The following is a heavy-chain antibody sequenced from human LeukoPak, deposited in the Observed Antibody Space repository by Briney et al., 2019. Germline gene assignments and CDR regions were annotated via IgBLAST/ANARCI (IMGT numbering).Heavy chain of an antibody. CDR2: ISHSGTT. J-gene: IGHJ4*02. V-gene: IGHV4-39*06. D-gene: IGHD3-10*01. CDR1: GGSISSSSSY. CDR3: ARETYYYGSGTAGWGDPNFDY. Sequence: SQTLSLTCTVSGGSISSSSSYWGWSRQPPGKGLEWIGSISHSGTTYWNPSLRSRVIISADTSKSELTLKLSSVTAADTAVYYCARETYYYGSGTAGWGDPNFDYWGQGTLVTVSS.